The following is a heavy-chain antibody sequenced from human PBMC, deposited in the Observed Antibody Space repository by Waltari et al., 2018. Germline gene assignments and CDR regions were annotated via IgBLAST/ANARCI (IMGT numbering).Heavy chain of an antibody. CDR1: GGTFSSYA. J-gene: IGHJ4*02. CDR2: ISPIFGTA. CDR3: ASDSAETSHAY. D-gene: IGHD2-2*01. Sequence: QVQLVQSGAEVKKPGSSVKVSCKASGGTFSSYAISWVRQAPGQGLEGMGGISPIFGTANYAQNCPGRVTLTPYESTSTSSRELRSLRSEDTAVYYCASDSAETSHAYWGQGTLVTVSS. V-gene: IGHV1-69*05.